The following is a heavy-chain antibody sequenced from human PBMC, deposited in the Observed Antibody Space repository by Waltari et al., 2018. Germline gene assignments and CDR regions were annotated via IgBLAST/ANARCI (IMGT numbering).Heavy chain of an antibody. V-gene: IGHV4-38-2*01. CDR2: IYHSGRT. J-gene: IGHJ4*02. CDR3: ARTAILGSYSDY. D-gene: IGHD2-21*02. Sequence: QVQLQESGAGLVKPSETLSITCAGSGYSTSSSYYWGLPRRPPGKWLEWIGSIYHSGRTYYNPSLKSRVTISVDTSKNQFSLKLSSVTAADTAVYYCARTAILGSYSDYWGQGTLVTVSS. CDR1: GYSTSSSYY.